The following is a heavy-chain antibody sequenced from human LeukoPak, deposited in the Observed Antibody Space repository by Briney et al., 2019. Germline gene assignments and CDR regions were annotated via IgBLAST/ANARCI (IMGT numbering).Heavy chain of an antibody. J-gene: IGHJ4*02. CDR1: GYTFTSYY. Sequence: VASVKVSXKASGYTFTSYYMHWVRQAPGQGLEWMGIINPSGGSTSYAQKFQGRVTMTRDTSTSTVYMELSSLRSEDTAVYYCGRADRDYNLANRYWGQGTLVTVSS. CDR3: GRADRDYNLANRY. D-gene: IGHD4-11*01. CDR2: INPSGGST. V-gene: IGHV1-46*01.